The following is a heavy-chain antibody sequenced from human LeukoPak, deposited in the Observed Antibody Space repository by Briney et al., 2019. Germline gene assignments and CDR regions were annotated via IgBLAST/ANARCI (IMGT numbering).Heavy chain of an antibody. V-gene: IGHV3-30*02. Sequence: SGGSLRLSCAASGFTFSDYNMHWVRQAPGKGLEWVAFIQHDGSNKYYVDSVKGRFTISRDKSKNTLYLQMNSLRAEDTAVYYCAKDWLVPDSVPDYWGQGTLVTVSS. CDR3: AKDWLVPDSVPDY. J-gene: IGHJ4*02. CDR1: GFTFSDYN. D-gene: IGHD6-19*01. CDR2: IQHDGSNK.